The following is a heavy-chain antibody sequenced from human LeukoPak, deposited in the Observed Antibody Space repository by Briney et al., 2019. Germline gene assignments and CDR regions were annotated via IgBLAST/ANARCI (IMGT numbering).Heavy chain of an antibody. CDR1: GFTFDLSW. Sequence: GGSLRLSCAASGFTFDLSWMSWVRQAPGKGLECVANMKPDGSEIYYVDSVRGRFTVSRDNAKNSLYLQMNSLRADDTAAYFCASGNSFDYWGQGTLVTVSS. CDR2: MKPDGSEI. CDR3: ASGNSFDY. J-gene: IGHJ4*02. D-gene: IGHD2-15*01. V-gene: IGHV3-7*01.